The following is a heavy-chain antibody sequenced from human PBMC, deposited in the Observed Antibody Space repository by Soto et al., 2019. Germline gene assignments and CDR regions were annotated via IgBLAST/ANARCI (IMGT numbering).Heavy chain of an antibody. J-gene: IGHJ4*02. CDR3: AREKITGLFDY. V-gene: IGHV4-39*07. Sequence: LSLTCTVSGGSISSGDYYWTWIRQPPGTGLEWIGEINHSGSTNYNPSLKSRVTISVDTSKNQFSLKLTSVTAADTAVYYCAREKITGLFDYWGQG. D-gene: IGHD2-8*02. CDR1: GGSISSGDYY. CDR2: INHSGST.